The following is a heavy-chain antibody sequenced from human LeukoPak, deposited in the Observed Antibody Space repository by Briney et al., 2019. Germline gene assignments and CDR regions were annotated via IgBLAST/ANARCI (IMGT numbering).Heavy chain of an antibody. CDR1: GGSISSYY. J-gene: IGHJ4*02. D-gene: IGHD2/OR15-2a*01. V-gene: IGHV4-59*08. CDR3: AGHHPRNTVDF. Sequence: SETLSLTCTVSGGSISSYYWSWIRQPPGKGLEWIAYISDIGSINYNPSLKSRVTISLDTSKNQFSLKLSSVTAADTAVYYCAGHHPRNTVDFWGQGTLLTVSS. CDR2: ISDIGSI.